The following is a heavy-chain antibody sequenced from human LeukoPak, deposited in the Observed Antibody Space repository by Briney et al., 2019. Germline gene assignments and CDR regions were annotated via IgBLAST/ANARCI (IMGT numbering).Heavy chain of an antibody. Sequence: GGSLRLSCAASGFTFSSYATHWVRQAPGKGLEWVAVISYDGSNKYYADSVKGRFTISRDNSKNTLYLQTNSLRAEDTAVYYCARELDTAMDYWGQGTLVTVSS. CDR1: GFTFSSYA. J-gene: IGHJ4*02. CDR2: ISYDGSNK. CDR3: ARELDTAMDY. D-gene: IGHD5-18*01. V-gene: IGHV3-30*04.